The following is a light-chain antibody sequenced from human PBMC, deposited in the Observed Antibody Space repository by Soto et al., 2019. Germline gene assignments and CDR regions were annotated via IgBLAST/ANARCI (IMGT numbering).Light chain of an antibody. CDR1: QSINIY. Sequence: IQMTQSPSSLSASVGDSVTVTCRASQSINIYLNWYQQKPGKAPTLLIYGASSLQSGVPSRFTGGGSRTDFTLTISSLQPEDFATYYCHQSYRSPYTFGQGTKLEI. J-gene: IGKJ2*01. CDR2: GAS. CDR3: HQSYRSPYT. V-gene: IGKV1-39*01.